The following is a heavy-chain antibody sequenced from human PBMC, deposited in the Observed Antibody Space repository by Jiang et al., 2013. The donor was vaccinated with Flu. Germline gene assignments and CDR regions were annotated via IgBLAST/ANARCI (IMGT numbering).Heavy chain of an antibody. J-gene: IGHJ6*04. D-gene: IGHD3-10*01. Sequence: LLKPSETLSLTCAVYGGSFSGYYWSWIRQPPGKGLEWIGEINHSGSTNYNPSLKSRVTISVDTSKNQFSLKLSSVTAADTAVYYCARGGKGARTYYYYYGMDVWGKGTTVTVSS. CDR1: GGSFSGYY. CDR3: ARGGKGARTYYYYYGMDV. V-gene: IGHV4-34*01. CDR2: INHSGST.